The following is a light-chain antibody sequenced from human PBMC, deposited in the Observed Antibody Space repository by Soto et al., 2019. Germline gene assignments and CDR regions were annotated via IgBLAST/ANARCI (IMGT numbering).Light chain of an antibody. CDR2: LGS. Sequence: DIVMTQSPLSLPVTPGEPASITCRSSQSLLHSNGYNFLDWYLQKPGQSPQLLIYLGSNRASGVPDRFSGSGSGTDFTLKICRVEAEDVGIYYCMQALQTPRTFGQGTKV. J-gene: IGKJ1*01. CDR1: QSLLHSNGYNF. CDR3: MQALQTPRT. V-gene: IGKV2-28*01.